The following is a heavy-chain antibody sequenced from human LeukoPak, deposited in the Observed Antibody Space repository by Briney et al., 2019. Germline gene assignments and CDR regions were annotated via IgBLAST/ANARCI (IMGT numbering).Heavy chain of an antibody. J-gene: IGHJ4*02. V-gene: IGHV4-59*01. D-gene: IGHD5-18*01. CDR1: GGYMSGSY. CDR3: ARVPRGLWSDYSIDY. Sequence: MSSETLSLTCIVSGGYMSGSYWTWIRQPPGKGLEWLGYIYYSGSTKYNPSLKSRVTISVDTSKNQFSPRLSSVTAADTAVYYCARVPRGLWSDYSIDYWGQGTLVTVSS. CDR2: IYYSGST.